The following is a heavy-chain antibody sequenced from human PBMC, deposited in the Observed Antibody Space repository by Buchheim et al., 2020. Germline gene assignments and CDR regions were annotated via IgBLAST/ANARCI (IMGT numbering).Heavy chain of an antibody. CDR1: GFTFSNAW. CDR3: TTDGGYDLGAVDY. D-gene: IGHD5-12*01. CDR2: INSKTDGGTT. Sequence: EVQLVESGGGLVKPGGSLRLSCAASGFTFSNAWMNWVRQAPGKGLEWVGRINSKTDGGTTDYAAPVKGRFTISRDDSKTTLYLQMNSLKTEDTAVYYCTTDGGYDLGAVDYWGQGTL. V-gene: IGHV3-15*07. J-gene: IGHJ4*02.